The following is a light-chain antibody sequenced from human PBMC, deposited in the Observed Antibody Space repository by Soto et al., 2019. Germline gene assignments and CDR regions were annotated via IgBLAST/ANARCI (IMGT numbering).Light chain of an antibody. V-gene: IGKV3-15*01. CDR3: QQYNNWPPWT. CDR2: GAS. J-gene: IGKJ1*01. Sequence: ELVMTQSPATLSVSPGERATLSCRASQSVSSNLALYQQKPGQAPRLLIYGASTRATGIPARFSGSGSGTEFTLTISSLQSEDFALYYCQQYNNWPPWTFGPGTKVEIK. CDR1: QSVSSN.